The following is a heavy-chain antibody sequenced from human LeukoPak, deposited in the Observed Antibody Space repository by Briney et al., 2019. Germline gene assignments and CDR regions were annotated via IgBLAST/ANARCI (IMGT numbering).Heavy chain of an antibody. V-gene: IGHV3-23*01. D-gene: IGHD5-18*01. CDR3: TKGTIWLPFDY. CDR2: ISGSGGST. J-gene: IGHJ4*02. CDR1: GFTFSNYA. Sequence: PGGSLRLSCAASGFTFSNYAMSWAPQAPGKGLEWVSAISGSGGSTYYADSMKGRFTISRDNSKNTLYLQMNSLRAEDTAVYYCTKGTIWLPFDYWGQGTLVTVSS.